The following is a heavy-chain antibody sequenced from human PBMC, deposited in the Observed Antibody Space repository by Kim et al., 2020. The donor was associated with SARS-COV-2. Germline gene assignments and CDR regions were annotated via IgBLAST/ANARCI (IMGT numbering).Heavy chain of an antibody. Sequence: GESLKISCKGSGYSFTSYWISWVRQMPGKGLEWMGRIDPSDSYTNYSPSFQGHVTISADKSISTAYLQWSSLKASDTAMYYCARHPHPTHDYGGNSDRSGMDVWGQGTTVTVSS. CDR2: IDPSDSYT. V-gene: IGHV5-10-1*01. CDR1: GYSFTSYW. CDR3: ARHPHPTHDYGGNSDRSGMDV. J-gene: IGHJ6*02. D-gene: IGHD4-17*01.